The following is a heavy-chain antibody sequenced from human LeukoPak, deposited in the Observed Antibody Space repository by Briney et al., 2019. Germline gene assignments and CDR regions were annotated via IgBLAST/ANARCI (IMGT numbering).Heavy chain of an antibody. D-gene: IGHD3-10*01. CDR1: GYTFSNYH. CDR3: ARAGRGTMRTITMVRGAPNY. V-gene: IGHV1-2*02. CDR2: LDPNNGDT. J-gene: IGHJ4*02. Sequence: GASVKVSCKASGYTFSNYHMHWLRQAPAQGLAWLGWLDPNNGDTNYAQRFQGRVTMTRDTSINTVYMELRSLRFDDTAVYFCARAGRGTMRTITMVRGAPNYWGQGTLVTVSS.